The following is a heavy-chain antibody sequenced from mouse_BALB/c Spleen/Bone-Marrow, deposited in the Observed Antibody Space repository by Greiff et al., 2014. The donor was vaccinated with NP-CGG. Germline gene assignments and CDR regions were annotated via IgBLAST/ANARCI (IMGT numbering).Heavy chain of an antibody. V-gene: IGHV14-3*02. J-gene: IGHJ3*01. CDR1: GFNIKDTY. D-gene: IGHD1-1*01. Sequence: VQLQQPGAELVKPGASVKLSCTASGFNIKDTYMHWVKQRPEQGLEWIGRIDPANGNTKYDPKFQGKATITADTSSNTAYLQLSNLTSEDTAVYYCAPYYYGSSSFAYWGQGTLVTVSA. CDR3: APYYYGSSSFAY. CDR2: IDPANGNT.